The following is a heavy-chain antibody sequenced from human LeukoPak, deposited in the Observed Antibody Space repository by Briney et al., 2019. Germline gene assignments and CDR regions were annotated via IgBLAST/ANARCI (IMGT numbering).Heavy chain of an antibody. CDR3: ARAVTVGASNWFDP. Sequence: ASVKVSCKTSGYTFSSYDINWVRQATGQGLEWMGWMNPNSGNTGYAQKFQGRVTMTRNTSISTAYMELSRLRSDDTAVYYCARAVTVGASNWFDPWGQGTLVTVSS. J-gene: IGHJ5*02. CDR2: MNPNSGNT. D-gene: IGHD1-26*01. CDR1: GYTFSSYD. V-gene: IGHV1-8*02.